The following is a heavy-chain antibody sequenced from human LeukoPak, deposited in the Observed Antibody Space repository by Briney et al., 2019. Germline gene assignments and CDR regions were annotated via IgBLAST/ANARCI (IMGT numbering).Heavy chain of an antibody. D-gene: IGHD3-10*01. CDR2: INPSGGST. CDR3: ATLSITMLDY. Sequence: ASVKVSCKASGYTFTSYYMHWVRQAPGQGLEWMGIINPSGGSTSYAQKFQGRVTMTRDTSTSTVYMELRSLRSEDTAVYYCATLSITMLDYWGQGTLVTVSS. J-gene: IGHJ4*02. CDR1: GYTFTSYY. V-gene: IGHV1-46*01.